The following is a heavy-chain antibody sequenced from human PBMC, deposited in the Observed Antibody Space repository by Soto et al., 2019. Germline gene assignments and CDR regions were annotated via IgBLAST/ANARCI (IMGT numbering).Heavy chain of an antibody. D-gene: IGHD2-2*01. Sequence: PETLYLTCTVTGRYISSSRYYWGWFRQPPGTGTEWRGEINHRGSTNYNPALKSRVIMSVDTSKNQYSLNLGSVTAADTAVYYCARGTIVVVPAANGYYYYMDVWGKGTTVTVSS. CDR1: GRYISSSRYY. V-gene: IGHV4-39*07. J-gene: IGHJ6*03. CDR2: INHRGST. CDR3: ARGTIVVVPAANGYYYYMDV.